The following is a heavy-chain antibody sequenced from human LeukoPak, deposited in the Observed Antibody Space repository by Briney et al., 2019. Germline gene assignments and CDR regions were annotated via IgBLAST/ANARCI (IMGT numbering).Heavy chain of an antibody. CDR1: GGSISSYY. Sequence: SETLSLTCTVSGGSISSYYWSWIRQPPGKGLEWIGYIYYSGSTNYNPSLKSRVTISVDTSKNQFSLKLSSVTAADSAVYYCARRAGGGEYFDYWGQGTLVTVSS. CDR2: IYYSGST. V-gene: IGHV4-59*08. D-gene: IGHD3-16*01. CDR3: ARRAGGGEYFDY. J-gene: IGHJ4*02.